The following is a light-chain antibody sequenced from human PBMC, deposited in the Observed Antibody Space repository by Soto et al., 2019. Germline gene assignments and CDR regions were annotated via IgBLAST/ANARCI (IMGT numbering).Light chain of an antibody. CDR1: QSVSSY. CDR2: EES. J-gene: IGKJ2*01. CDR3: QQRSYWXPYT. V-gene: IGKV3-11*01. Sequence: EMVLTQSPATLSLSPGERAPLSCRASQSVSSYLALYQQKPGQAPRILIYEESNRATGIPARFSGSGSGTEFTITISSIDSEDSAVYYCQQRSYWXPYTFGQGTKV.